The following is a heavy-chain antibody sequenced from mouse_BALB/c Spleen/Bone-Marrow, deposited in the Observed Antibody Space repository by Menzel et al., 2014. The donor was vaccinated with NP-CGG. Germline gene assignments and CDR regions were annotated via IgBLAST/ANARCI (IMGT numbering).Heavy chain of an antibody. CDR1: GFTFSSYA. Sequence: EVQGVESGGGLVKPGGSLKLSCAASGFTFSSYAMSWVRQTPEKRLEWVATISSGGSYTYYPDSVKGRFTISRDNAKNTLCLQMSSLRSEDTAMYYCARHGITRLLDYWGQGTTLTVSS. D-gene: IGHD2-4*01. CDR3: ARHGITRLLDY. J-gene: IGHJ2*01. V-gene: IGHV5-9-3*01. CDR2: ISSGGSYT.